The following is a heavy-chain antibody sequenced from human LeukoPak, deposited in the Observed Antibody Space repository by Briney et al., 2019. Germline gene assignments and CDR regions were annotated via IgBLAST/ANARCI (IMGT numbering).Heavy chain of an antibody. CDR1: GGSISSYY. CDR2: IYYSGST. D-gene: IGHD3-10*01. Sequence: SETPSLTCTVSGGSISSYYWSWIRQPPGKGLEWIGYIYYSGSTNYNPSLKSRVTISVDTSKNQFSLKLSSVTAADTAVYYCARGQGAYYYGSGSYPLDYWGQGTLVTVSS. V-gene: IGHV4-59*01. CDR3: ARGQGAYYYGSGSYPLDY. J-gene: IGHJ4*02.